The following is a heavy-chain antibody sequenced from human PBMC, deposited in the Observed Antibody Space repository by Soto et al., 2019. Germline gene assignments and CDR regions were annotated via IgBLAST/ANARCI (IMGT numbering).Heavy chain of an antibody. J-gene: IGHJ4*02. Sequence: QITLKESGPPLVKPTQTLTLTCTFSGFSLRTSGVGVGWIRQPPGKALEWLALIYWDDDKRYSPSLKSRLALTPDTSKNQVVLTMTNMDPVDTATYYCAHSLRLESCSGGSCYYFDYWGQGTLVTVSS. CDR2: IYWDDDK. CDR1: GFSLRTSGVG. V-gene: IGHV2-5*02. CDR3: AHSLRLESCSGGSCYYFDY. D-gene: IGHD2-15*01.